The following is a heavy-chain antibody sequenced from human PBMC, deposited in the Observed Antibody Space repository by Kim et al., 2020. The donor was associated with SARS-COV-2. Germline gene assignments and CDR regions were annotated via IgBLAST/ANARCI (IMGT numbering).Heavy chain of an antibody. CDR3: ASSPTVDWYFDL. D-gene: IGHD4-17*01. V-gene: IGHV3-33*01. CDR1: GFTSNFYG. CDR2: IWDDGTNK. J-gene: IGHJ2*01. Sequence: GGSLRLSCVVSGFTSNFYGMHWVRQAPGKGLEWLAVIWDDGTNKFYAESVMGRFTISRDKSANTLYLQMNSLRVEDTAVYYCASSPTVDWYFDLWGRGTLVMVSS.